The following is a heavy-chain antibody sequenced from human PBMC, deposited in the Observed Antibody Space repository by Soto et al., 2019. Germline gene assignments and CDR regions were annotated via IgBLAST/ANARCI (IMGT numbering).Heavy chain of an antibody. V-gene: IGHV3-33*01. J-gene: IGHJ4*02. CDR3: ARDDKGYSGYDIDY. D-gene: IGHD5-12*01. Sequence: GGSLRLSCAASGCPFSSYAMHWVRPAPGKGLEWVAVIWYDGSNKNYADSVKGRFTISRDNSKNTLYLQMNSLRAEDTAVYYCARDDKGYSGYDIDYWGQGTLVTVSS. CDR1: GCPFSSYA. CDR2: IWYDGSNK.